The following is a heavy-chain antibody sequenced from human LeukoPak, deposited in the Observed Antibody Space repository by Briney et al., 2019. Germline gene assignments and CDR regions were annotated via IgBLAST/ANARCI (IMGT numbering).Heavy chain of an antibody. D-gene: IGHD3-16*01. Sequence: GGSLRLSCAASEFTFSSYEMNWVRQAPGKGLEWVSYISSSGSTIYYADSVKGRFTISRDNAKNSLYLQMNSLRAEDTAVYYCARRFYYVWGSYTQNNWFDPWGQGTLVTVSS. CDR2: ISSSGSTI. CDR1: EFTFSSYE. CDR3: ARRFYYVWGSYTQNNWFDP. J-gene: IGHJ5*02. V-gene: IGHV3-48*03.